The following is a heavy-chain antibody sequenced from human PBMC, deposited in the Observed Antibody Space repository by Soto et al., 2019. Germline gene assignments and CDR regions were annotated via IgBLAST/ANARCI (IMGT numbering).Heavy chain of an antibody. J-gene: IGHJ4*02. CDR2: IHSSGTT. Sequence: SETLSLTCTVSSGSINSFYWAWMRQPAGKGLEWIGRIHSSGTTNYNPSLSSRVTMSVDPSKNQFSLRLTSVTAADTAVYYCARDRIIGTSYSDYWGQGILVTVSS. D-gene: IGHD1-7*01. CDR1: SGSINSFY. CDR3: ARDRIIGTSYSDY. V-gene: IGHV4-4*07.